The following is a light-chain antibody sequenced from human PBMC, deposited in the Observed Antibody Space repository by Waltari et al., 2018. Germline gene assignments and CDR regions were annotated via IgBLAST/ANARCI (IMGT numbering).Light chain of an antibody. J-gene: IGLJ1*01. V-gene: IGLV2-14*01. Sequence: QSALTQPASVSGSPGQSITISCTGTSSDVGGYNYVSWYQQHPGKAPKLMIYDVSKRPSWVFPRFSGCTTANTASLPISALQAADEADYYCSSYTTSSILYVFGTGTKLTVL. CDR2: DVS. CDR1: SSDVGGYNY. CDR3: SSYTTSSILYV.